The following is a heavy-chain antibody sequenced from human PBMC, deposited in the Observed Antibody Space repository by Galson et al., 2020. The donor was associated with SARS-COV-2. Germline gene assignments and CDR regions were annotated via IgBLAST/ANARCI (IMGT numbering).Heavy chain of an antibody. Sequence: GESLKISCAASGFAFDGYAMRWVRQAPGKGLEWVSDITYTGGGTNYGDSVKGRFTISRDNSKNMLYLQMSSLRVEDTAIYYCATHSLPLGTDYWGQGTLVTVSA. D-gene: IGHD3-10*01. CDR2: ITYTGGGT. V-gene: IGHV3-23*01. CDR3: ATHSLPLGTDY. J-gene: IGHJ4*02. CDR1: GFAFDGYA.